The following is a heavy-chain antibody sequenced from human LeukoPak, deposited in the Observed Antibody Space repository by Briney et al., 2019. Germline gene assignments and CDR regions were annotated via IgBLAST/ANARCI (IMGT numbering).Heavy chain of an antibody. CDR2: INHSGST. D-gene: IGHD7-27*01. CDR1: GGSFSGYY. V-gene: IGHV4-34*01. Sequence: SETLSLTCAVYGGSFSGYYWSWIRQPPGKGLGWIGEINHSGSTNYNPSLKSRVTISVDTSKNQFSLKLSSVTAADTAVYYCARVYWGPDTGGASDIWGQGTMVTVSS. CDR3: ARVYWGPDTGGASDI. J-gene: IGHJ3*02.